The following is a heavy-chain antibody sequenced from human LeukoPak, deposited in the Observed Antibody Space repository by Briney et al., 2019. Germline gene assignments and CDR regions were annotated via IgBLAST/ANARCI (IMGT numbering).Heavy chain of an antibody. CDR3: SEGNYFDY. CDR2: IKPDGSAI. J-gene: IGHJ4*02. D-gene: IGHD3-10*01. Sequence: RGSLRLSCTASGFTSIIFWMSWVRQAPGKGLEWVANIKPDGSAIYYVDSVTGRFTISRDNAKNSLYLQMNSLRAEDTAVYYCSEGNYFDYWGQGTLVTVSS. V-gene: IGHV3-7*01. CDR1: GFTSIIFW.